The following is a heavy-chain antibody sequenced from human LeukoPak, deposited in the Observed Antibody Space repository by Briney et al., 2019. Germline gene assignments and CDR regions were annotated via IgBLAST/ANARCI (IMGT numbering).Heavy chain of an antibody. CDR3: ARDRIQLWEY. J-gene: IGHJ4*02. CDR2: IYYSGST. D-gene: IGHD5-18*01. CDR1: GGSISSYY. Sequence: SETLSLTCTVSGGSISSYYWGWIRQPPGKGLEWIGSIYYSGSTYYNPSLKSRVTMSVDTSKNQFSLKLSSVTAADTAVYYCARDRIQLWEYWGQGTLVTVSS. V-gene: IGHV4-39*07.